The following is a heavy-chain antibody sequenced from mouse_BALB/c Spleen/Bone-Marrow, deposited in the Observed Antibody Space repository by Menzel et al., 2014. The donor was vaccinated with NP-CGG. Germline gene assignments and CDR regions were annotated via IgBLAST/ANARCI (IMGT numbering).Heavy chain of an antibody. J-gene: IGHJ1*01. CDR3: ARTGFFDV. V-gene: IGHV3-8*02. Sequence: EVHLVESGPSLVKPSQTLSLPCSVTGDSTTGGYWHWIRKLPGNKLECMGYISYRGTTYYNPSLKSRISITRDTSKNQYYLELNSVAAEDTATYYCARTGFFDVWGAGTTVTVSS. CDR1: GDSTTGGY. CDR2: ISYRGTT.